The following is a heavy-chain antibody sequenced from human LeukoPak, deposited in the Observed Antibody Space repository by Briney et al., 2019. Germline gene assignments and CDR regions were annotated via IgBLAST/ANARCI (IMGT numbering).Heavy chain of an antibody. CDR1: GFTFSTYS. D-gene: IGHD1-20*01. CDR3: ARDVNWNYCDY. V-gene: IGHV3-21*01. Sequence: GGSLRLSCAASGFTFSTYSMNWVRQAPGKGLEWVSFISTSSSYIYYADSVKGRFTISRHNARNSLYLQMNSLRAEDTAVYYCARDVNWNYCDYWGHGTLVTVSS. J-gene: IGHJ4*01. CDR2: ISTSSSYI.